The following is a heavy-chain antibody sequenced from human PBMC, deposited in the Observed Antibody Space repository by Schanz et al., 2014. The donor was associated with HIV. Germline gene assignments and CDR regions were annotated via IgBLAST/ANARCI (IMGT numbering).Heavy chain of an antibody. CDR1: GYTFTTYY. CDR2: INPSGGST. CDR3: VRSGMDV. J-gene: IGHJ6*02. D-gene: IGHD1-26*01. V-gene: IGHV1-46*01. Sequence: QVQLVQSGAEVKKPGASVKVSCKASGYTFTTYYMHWVRQAPGQGLEWMGIINPSGGSTSYAQKFQGRVSMTWNISISTAYLELSSLRSEDTAVYYCVRSGMDVWGQGTTVTVSS.